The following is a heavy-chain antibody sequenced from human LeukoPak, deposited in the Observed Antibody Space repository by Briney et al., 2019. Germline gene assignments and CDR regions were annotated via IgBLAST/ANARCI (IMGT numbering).Heavy chain of an antibody. V-gene: IGHV3-7*01. D-gene: IGHD3-22*01. J-gene: IGHJ3*02. CDR2: VKQDGSEK. Sequence: PGGSLRLSCAASGFSFSSYWMSWVRQAPGKGLECVANVKQDGSEKYYVDSVKGRFTISRDNAKKSPYLQMNSLRAEDTAVYYCASSYFDSSSHAFDIWGQGTMVTVSS. CDR1: GFSFSSYW. CDR3: ASSYFDSSSHAFDI.